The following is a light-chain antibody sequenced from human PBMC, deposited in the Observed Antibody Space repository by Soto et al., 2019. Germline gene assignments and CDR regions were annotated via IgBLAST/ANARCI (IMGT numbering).Light chain of an antibody. V-gene: IGKV4-1*01. Sequence: DIVMTQSPDSLAVSLGERATINCKSSQSVLYSSNNKNYLAWYQQKPGQPPKLLIYWASTQESVVTDRFSGSGSGTEFTLTISSLQAEDVAVYFCQQYYSTPLLTFGGGTKVEIK. CDR2: WAS. J-gene: IGKJ4*02. CDR1: QSVLYSSNNKNY. CDR3: QQYYSTPLLT.